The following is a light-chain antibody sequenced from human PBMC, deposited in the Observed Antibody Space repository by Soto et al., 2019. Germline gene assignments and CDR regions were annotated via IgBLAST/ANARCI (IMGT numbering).Light chain of an antibody. J-gene: IGKJ1*01. Sequence: DIQMTQSPSTLSASVGARAPITCRASQFISSWLAWYQQKPGKVPKLLIFHASNLESGVPSRFSGSGSGTEFTLTISSLQPDDFATYYCQQYNSYWTFGQGTKVDI. CDR2: HAS. CDR1: QFISSW. CDR3: QQYNSYWT. V-gene: IGKV1-5*01.